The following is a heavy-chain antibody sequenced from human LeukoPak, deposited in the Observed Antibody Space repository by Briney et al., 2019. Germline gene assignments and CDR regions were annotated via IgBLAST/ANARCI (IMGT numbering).Heavy chain of an antibody. J-gene: IGHJ6*02. V-gene: IGHV3-64D*06. CDR2: INSDGGST. CDR1: GFTFSRYG. D-gene: IGHD1-1*01. Sequence: GGSLRLSCSASGFTFSRYGMHWVRQAPGKGLEYVSAINSDGGSTNYADSLKGRFTISRDNSKNTLYLQMSSLRDEDAAVYYCVKGTLETTSCYYGMDVWGQGTTVTVSS. CDR3: VKGTLETTSCYYGMDV.